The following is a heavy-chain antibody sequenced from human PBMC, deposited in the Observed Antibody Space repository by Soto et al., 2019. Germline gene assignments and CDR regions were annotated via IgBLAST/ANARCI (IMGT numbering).Heavy chain of an antibody. CDR3: ARAIVVTVGGMDV. CDR2: IYYSGSS. Sequence: QVQLQESGPGLVKPSQTLSLTCTVSGGSISNADYYWSWLRQPPGKGLEWIGYIYYSGSSFFNPSLKSRVTMSKDTSKNQFSLRLTSVTAADTAVYYCARAIVVTVGGMDVWGRGTTVTVSS. D-gene: IGHD5-12*01. CDR1: GGSISNADYY. J-gene: IGHJ6*02. V-gene: IGHV4-30-4*01.